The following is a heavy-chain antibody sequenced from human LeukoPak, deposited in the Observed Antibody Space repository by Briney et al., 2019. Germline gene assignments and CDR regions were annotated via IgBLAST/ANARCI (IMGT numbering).Heavy chain of an antibody. V-gene: IGHV1-18*01. CDR1: GGTFSSYG. CDR2: ISAYNGNT. J-gene: IGHJ4*02. CDR3: ARDGGVVVAAFGDY. Sequence: ASVKVSCKASGGTFSSYGISWVRQAPGQGLEWMGWISAYNGNTNYAQKLQGRVTMTTDTSTSTAYMELRSLRSDDTAVYYCARDGGVVVAAFGDYWGQGTLVTVSS. D-gene: IGHD2-15*01.